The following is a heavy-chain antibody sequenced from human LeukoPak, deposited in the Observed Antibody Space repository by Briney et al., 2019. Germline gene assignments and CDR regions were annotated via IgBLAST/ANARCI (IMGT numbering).Heavy chain of an antibody. CDR3: ATEYDFCSGYYPLGMDV. V-gene: IGHV3-30-3*01. J-gene: IGHJ6*04. Sequence: GGSLRLSCAASGFTFSSYAMHWVRQAPGKGLQWVAVISFDGNNKYYADSVKGRFTISRDNSKNTLYLQMNSLRAEDTAVYYCATEYDFCSGYYPLGMDVWGKGTAVTVSS. CDR1: GFTFSSYA. D-gene: IGHD3-3*01. CDR2: ISFDGNNK.